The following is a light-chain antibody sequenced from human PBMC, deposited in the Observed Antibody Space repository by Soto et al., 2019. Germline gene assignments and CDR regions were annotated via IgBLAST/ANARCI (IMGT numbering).Light chain of an antibody. J-gene: IGKJ1*01. CDR3: QQYGSSPGT. CDR2: GAS. CDR1: QSVTSNY. Sequence: EIVLTQSPGTLSSSPGERVTLSCRASQSVTSNYLAWYQQKPGQAPRLLIFGASIRDTGLPDRFSGGGSGTDFTLTISRLEFEDSAVYYCQQYGSSPGTFGQGTKVEIK. V-gene: IGKV3-20*01.